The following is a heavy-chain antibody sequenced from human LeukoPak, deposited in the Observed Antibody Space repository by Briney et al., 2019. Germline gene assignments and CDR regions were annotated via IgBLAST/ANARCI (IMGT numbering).Heavy chain of an antibody. CDR1: GGSFSGYY. D-gene: IGHD1-1*01. J-gene: IGHJ5*02. CDR2: ISDTGLT. Sequence: KTSETLSLTCAVYGGSFSGYYWTLIRQTPGKGLEWIGDISDTGLTGSNPSLKSRVTIFVDSSKKQFSLRMTSVTAADTGVYYCARVTDITARPCDTWGPGTLVTVSS. V-gene: IGHV4-34*01. CDR3: ARVTDITARPCDT.